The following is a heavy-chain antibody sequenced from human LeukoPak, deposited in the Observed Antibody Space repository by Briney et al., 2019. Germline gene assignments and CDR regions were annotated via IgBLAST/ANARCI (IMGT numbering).Heavy chain of an antibody. CDR1: GFTFSSYA. V-gene: IGHV3-23*01. Sequence: GGSLRLSCAASGFTFSSYAMSWVRQAPGKGLEWVSNISGGTGSTYYADSVKGRFTISRDNSKNTLYLQMNSLRVEDTAVYYCASQSYARFDPWGQGTLVTVSS. J-gene: IGHJ5*02. CDR3: ASQSYARFDP. CDR2: ISGGTGST. D-gene: IGHD3-16*01.